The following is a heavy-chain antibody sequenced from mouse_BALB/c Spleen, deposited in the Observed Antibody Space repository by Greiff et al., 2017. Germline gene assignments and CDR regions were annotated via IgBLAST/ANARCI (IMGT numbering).Heavy chain of an antibody. CDR2: ISSGSSTI. CDR3: ARYDYFDY. CDR1: GFTFSSFG. J-gene: IGHJ2*01. D-gene: IGHD2-14*01. V-gene: IGHV5-17*02. Sequence: EVKLMGSGGGLVQPGGSRKLSCAASGFTFSSFGMHWVRQAPEKGLEWVAYISSGSSTIYYADTVKGRFTISRDNPKNTLFLQMTSLRSEDTAMYYCARYDYFDYWGQGTTLTVSS.